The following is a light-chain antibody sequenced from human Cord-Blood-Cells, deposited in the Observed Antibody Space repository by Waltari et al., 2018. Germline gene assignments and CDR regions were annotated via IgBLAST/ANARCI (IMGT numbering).Light chain of an antibody. CDR2: WAS. CDR3: QQYYSTPFT. CDR1: QRVLYSTNKKQY. V-gene: IGKV4-1*01. Sequence: DIVMTQSPDSLAVSLGERATINCKSSQRVLYSTNKKQYVAWYQQKPGQPPKRLIYWASTRESGVPDRFSGSGSGTDFTLTISSLQAEDVAVYYCQQYYSTPFTFGPGTKVDIK. J-gene: IGKJ3*01.